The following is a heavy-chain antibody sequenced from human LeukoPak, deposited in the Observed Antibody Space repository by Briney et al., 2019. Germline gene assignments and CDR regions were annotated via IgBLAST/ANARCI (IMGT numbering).Heavy chain of an antibody. V-gene: IGHV3-53*01. CDR2: IYGGGSA. J-gene: IGHJ4*02. CDR3: ARSAPLLGELVFDY. CDR1: GFIVSSNY. D-gene: IGHD3-10*01. Sequence: GGSLRLSCEASGFIVSSNYMSWVRQAPGKGLEWVSVIYGGGSAYYADSVKGRFTFSRDNSKNTLYLQMDSLRVEDTAVYYCARSAPLLGELVFDYWGQGTLVTVSS.